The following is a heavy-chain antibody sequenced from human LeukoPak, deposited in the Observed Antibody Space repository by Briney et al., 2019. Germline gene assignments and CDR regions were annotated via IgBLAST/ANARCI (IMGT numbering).Heavy chain of an antibody. V-gene: IGHV5-51*01. J-gene: IGHJ4*02. Sequence: PGESLKISCKGSGYSFTSYWIGWVRQMPEKGLEWMGIIYPGDSNLKYSPSFQGQVTISADRSISTAYLQWSSLKASDTAMYYCARSRYGAADYWGQGTLVTVSS. CDR1: GYSFTSYW. CDR3: ARSRYGAADY. D-gene: IGHD4-17*01. CDR2: IYPGDSNL.